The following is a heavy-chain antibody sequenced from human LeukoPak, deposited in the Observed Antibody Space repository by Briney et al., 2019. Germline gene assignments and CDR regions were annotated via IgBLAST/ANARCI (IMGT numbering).Heavy chain of an antibody. D-gene: IGHD2-2*01. Sequence: GGSLRLSCAGSGFTFSSHWIGWVRQAPGKGLEWVASINHNGNVNYYVDSVKGRFTISRDNAKNSLYLQMSNLRAEDTAVYYCATLPRYCSSTSCPRFDYWGQGTLVTVSS. CDR3: ATLPRYCSSTSCPRFDY. CDR1: GFTFSSHW. J-gene: IGHJ4*02. CDR2: INHNGNVN. V-gene: IGHV3-7*03.